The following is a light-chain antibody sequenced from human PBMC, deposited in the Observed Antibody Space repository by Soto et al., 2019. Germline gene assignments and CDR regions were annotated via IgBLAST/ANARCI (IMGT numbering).Light chain of an antibody. CDR1: QSINW. CDR3: QYYDTYSPRRT. J-gene: IGKJ1*01. V-gene: IGKV1-5*03. Sequence: DIQLAQSPSTLSASVGDRLIITCRATQSINWLAWYQQKPGKAPKLMIFEASRLESGVPPRFSGSGSGTEFTLANSSLQPDNFGTYYCQYYDTYSPRRTCGQGTKVDVK. CDR2: EAS.